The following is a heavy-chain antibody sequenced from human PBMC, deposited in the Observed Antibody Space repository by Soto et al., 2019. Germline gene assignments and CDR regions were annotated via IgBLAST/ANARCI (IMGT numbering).Heavy chain of an antibody. V-gene: IGHV3-7*04. D-gene: IGHD2-2*02. CDR1: GFTFSSYW. CDR3: ARVDCSPSNCYNLYYGRDV. J-gene: IGHJ6*02. CDR2: MNQDGGEK. Sequence: GWSLRLSCADSGFTFSSYWMTWFRQAPGKGLEWVADMNQDGGEKCYVDSVKGRSTISRDNAKTSLYLQMNSLRVEDTAVYYCARVDCSPSNCYNLYYGRDVWGQGTTVTVSS.